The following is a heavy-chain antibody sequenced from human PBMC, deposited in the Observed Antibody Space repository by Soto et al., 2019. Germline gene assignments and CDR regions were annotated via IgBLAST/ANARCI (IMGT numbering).Heavy chain of an antibody. CDR1: GGSISSYY. V-gene: IGHV4-59*01. Sequence: SETLSLTCTVSGGSISSYYWSWIRQPPGKGLEWIGYIYYSGSTNYNPSLKSRVTMSVDTPKNQFSLNLRSVTAADTAVYYCARERRDGYNYVDFWGQGTLVTVSS. CDR3: ARERRDGYNYVDF. CDR2: IYYSGST. J-gene: IGHJ4*02. D-gene: IGHD5-12*01.